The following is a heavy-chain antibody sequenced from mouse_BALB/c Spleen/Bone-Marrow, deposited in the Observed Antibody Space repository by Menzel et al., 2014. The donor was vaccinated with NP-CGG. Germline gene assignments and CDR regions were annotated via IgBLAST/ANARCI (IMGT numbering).Heavy chain of an antibody. D-gene: IGHD2-4*01. Sequence: EVKLVESGGGLVQPKGSLKISCAASGFTFNTYAMNWVRQAPGKGLEWVARIRSKSNNYATYYVDSVKDRFTVSRGDSQSMLYLQMNNLRTEDTAMYYCVTYYDYDLYAMDYWGQGTSVTVSS. V-gene: IGHV10-1*02. J-gene: IGHJ4*01. CDR1: GFTFNTYA. CDR3: VTYYDYDLYAMDY. CDR2: IRSKSNNYAT.